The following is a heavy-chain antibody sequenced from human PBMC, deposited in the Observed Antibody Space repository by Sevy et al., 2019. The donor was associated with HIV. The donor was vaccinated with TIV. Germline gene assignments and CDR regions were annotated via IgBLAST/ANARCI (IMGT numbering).Heavy chain of an antibody. CDR3: ASRGYCGGGSCYSGPNDY. J-gene: IGHJ4*02. D-gene: IGHD2-15*01. CDR1: GFTFSSYG. CDR2: ISSSSGTR. V-gene: IGHV3-48*02. Sequence: GGSLRLSCAASGFTFSSYGMHWVRQAPGKGLEWVSYISSSSGTRYYADSVKGRFTISRDNAKNSLFLQMNSLRDEDTAVYYCASRGYCGGGSCYSGPNDYWGQGTLVTVSS.